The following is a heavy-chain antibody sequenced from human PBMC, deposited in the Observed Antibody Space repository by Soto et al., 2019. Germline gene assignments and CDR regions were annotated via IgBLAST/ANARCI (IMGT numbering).Heavy chain of an antibody. V-gene: IGHV5-51*01. Sequence: GESLKISCKGSGYSFTNYWIVWVRQMPGKGLEWMGIIYPGDSDTRYSPSFQGQVTISADKSISTVYLQWSSLKASDTAMYYCARRDRSGFNSGFAFDIWGQGTMVTVSS. J-gene: IGHJ3*02. CDR1: GYSFTNYW. CDR2: IYPGDSDT. D-gene: IGHD6-19*01. CDR3: ARRDRSGFNSGFAFDI.